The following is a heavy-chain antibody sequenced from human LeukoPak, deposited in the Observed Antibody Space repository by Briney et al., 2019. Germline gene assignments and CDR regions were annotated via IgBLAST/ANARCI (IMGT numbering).Heavy chain of an antibody. J-gene: IGHJ2*01. Sequence: GGSLRLSCAASGFTFSSYAMSWVRQAPGKGLEWVSAISGSGGSTYYADSVKGRFTISRDNSKSTLYLQMNSLRAEDTAVYYCAKDSLLCSSTSCYAWYFDLWGRGTLVTVSS. CDR3: AKDSLLCSSTSCYAWYFDL. D-gene: IGHD2-2*01. CDR2: ISGSGGST. CDR1: GFTFSSYA. V-gene: IGHV3-23*01.